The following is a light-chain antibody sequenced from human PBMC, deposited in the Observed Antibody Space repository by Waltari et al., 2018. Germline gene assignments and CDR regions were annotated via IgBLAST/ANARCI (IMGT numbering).Light chain of an antibody. J-gene: IGLJ2*01. CDR3: NSRDTSGFPVV. Sequence: SSELTQDPAVSVAFGQTVKITCQGDSLKTYYPRWYQQKPGQAPVLVIYGKNIRPSGIPDRLSGSRSGNTASLTVTGAQAEDEADYYCNSRDTSGFPVVFGGGTKVTVL. CDR2: GKN. V-gene: IGLV3-19*01. CDR1: SLKTYY.